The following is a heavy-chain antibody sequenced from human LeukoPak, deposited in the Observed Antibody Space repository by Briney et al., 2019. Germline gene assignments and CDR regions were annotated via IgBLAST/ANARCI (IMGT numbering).Heavy chain of an antibody. D-gene: IGHD5-18*01. CDR1: GFTFSSYG. CDR2: IWYDGSNK. CDR3: AREAGYSYASSYFDY. V-gene: IGHV3-33*01. Sequence: GRSLRLSCAASGFTFSSYGMHWVRQAPGKGLEWVAVIWYDGSNKYYADSVKGRFTISRDNSKNTLYLQMNSLRAEDTAEYYCAREAGYSYASSYFDYWGQGTLVTVSS. J-gene: IGHJ4*02.